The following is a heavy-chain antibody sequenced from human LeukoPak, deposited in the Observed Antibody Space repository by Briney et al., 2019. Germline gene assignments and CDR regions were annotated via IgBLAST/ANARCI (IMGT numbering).Heavy chain of an antibody. CDR2: INWNGGST. CDR3: ARDFSYYYDSSGSFGY. D-gene: IGHD3-22*01. CDR1: GLTFDDYG. V-gene: IGHV3-20*04. Sequence: GGSLRLSCAASGLTFDDYGMSWVRQAPGKGLEWVSGINWNGGSTGYADSVKGRFTISRDNAKNSLYLQMNSLRAEDTALYYCARDFSYYYDSSGSFGYWGQGTLVTVSS. J-gene: IGHJ4*02.